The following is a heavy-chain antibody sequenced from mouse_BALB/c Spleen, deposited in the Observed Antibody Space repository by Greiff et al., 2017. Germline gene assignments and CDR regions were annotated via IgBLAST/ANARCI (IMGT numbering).Heavy chain of an antibody. Sequence: LQQPGAELVKPGASVKMSCKASGYTFTSYNMHWVKQTPGQGLEWIGAIYPGNGDTSYNQKFKGKATLTADKSSSTAYMQLSSLTSEDSAVYYCARGDGNYFDYWGQGTTLTVSS. V-gene: IGHV1-12*01. D-gene: IGHD2-1*01. CDR2: IYPGNGDT. J-gene: IGHJ2*01. CDR1: GYTFTSYN. CDR3: ARGDGNYFDY.